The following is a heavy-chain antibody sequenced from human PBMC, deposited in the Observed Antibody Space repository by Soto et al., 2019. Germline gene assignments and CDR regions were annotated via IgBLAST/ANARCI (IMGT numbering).Heavy chain of an antibody. J-gene: IGHJ4*02. CDR1: GGSISSYY. Sequence: QVQLQESGPGLVKPSETLSLTCTVSGGSISSYYWSWIRQPPGKGLEWIGYIYYSGSTNYNPSLKSRVTISVDTSKNQFSLKLSSVTAADTAVYYCARVSDSSGYYFDYWGQGTLVTVSS. V-gene: IGHV4-59*01. CDR2: IYYSGST. CDR3: ARVSDSSGYYFDY. D-gene: IGHD3-22*01.